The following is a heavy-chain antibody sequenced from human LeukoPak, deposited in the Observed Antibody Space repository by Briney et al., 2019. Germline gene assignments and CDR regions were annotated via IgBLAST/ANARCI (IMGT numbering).Heavy chain of an antibody. CDR3: ARRREWLVKGEFDY. CDR2: ISSSSSTI. V-gene: IGHV3-48*01. D-gene: IGHD6-19*01. Sequence: GGSLRLSCAASGFTFSSYSMNWVRQAPGKGLEWVSYISSSSSTIYYADSVKGRFTISRDNAKNSLYLQMNSLRAEDTAVYYCARRREWLVKGEFDYWGQGTLVTVSS. J-gene: IGHJ4*02. CDR1: GFTFSSYS.